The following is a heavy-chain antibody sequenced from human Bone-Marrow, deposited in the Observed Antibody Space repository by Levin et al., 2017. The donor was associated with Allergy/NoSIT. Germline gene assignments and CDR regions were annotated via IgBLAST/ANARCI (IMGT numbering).Heavy chain of an antibody. J-gene: IGHJ5*02. CDR2: ISSSSSYI. CDR1: GFTFSSYS. D-gene: IGHD2-15*01. CDR3: ARDSSRSRLCSGGSCYENWFDP. Sequence: PGGSLRLSCAASGFTFSSYSMNWVRQAPGKGLEWVSSISSSSSYIYYADSVKGRFTISRDNAKNSLYLQMNSLRAEDTAVYYCARDSSRSRLCSGGSCYENWFDPWGQGTLVTVSS. V-gene: IGHV3-21*01.